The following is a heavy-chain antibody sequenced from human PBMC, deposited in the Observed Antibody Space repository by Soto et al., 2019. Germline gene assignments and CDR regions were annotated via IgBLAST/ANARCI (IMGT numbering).Heavy chain of an antibody. V-gene: IGHV1-69*13. Sequence: GASVKVSCKASGGTFSSYAISWVRQAPGQGLEWMGGIIPIFGTANYAQKFQGRVTITADESTSTAYMELSSLRSEDTAVYYCACGVSNCSGGSCHSVSGYYGMDVWGQGTTVTVSS. J-gene: IGHJ6*02. CDR1: GGTFSSYA. CDR3: ACGVSNCSGGSCHSVSGYYGMDV. D-gene: IGHD2-15*01. CDR2: IIPIFGTA.